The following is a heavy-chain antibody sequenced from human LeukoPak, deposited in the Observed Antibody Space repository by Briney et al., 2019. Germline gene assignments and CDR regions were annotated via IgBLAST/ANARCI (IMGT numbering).Heavy chain of an antibody. V-gene: IGHV4-59*01. CDR1: GGSISSYY. CDR2: ISYSGST. D-gene: IGHD1-14*01. CDR3: ARAPPGIGYYFDN. Sequence: PSETLSRNGTVSGGSISSYYWSWIRKPQGQELEWIGDISYSGSTTYKPSLISRVTISVDTSKNQFSLKLNSVTAADTAVYYCARAPPGIGYYFDNWGQGTLVIVSS. J-gene: IGHJ4*02.